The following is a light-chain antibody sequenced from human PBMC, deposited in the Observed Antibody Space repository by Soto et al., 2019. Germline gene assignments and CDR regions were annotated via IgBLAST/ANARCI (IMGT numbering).Light chain of an antibody. CDR3: QQNYITPST. Sequence: DIQMTQSPSSLSASVGDRVTITCRTSQSISSYLNWYQQKPGKAPKFLIYAASSLQSGVPSRFSGSGSGTDFTLTISSLQPEDFATYYCQQNYITPSTFGPGTKVDI. CDR1: QSISSY. J-gene: IGKJ3*01. V-gene: IGKV1-39*01. CDR2: AAS.